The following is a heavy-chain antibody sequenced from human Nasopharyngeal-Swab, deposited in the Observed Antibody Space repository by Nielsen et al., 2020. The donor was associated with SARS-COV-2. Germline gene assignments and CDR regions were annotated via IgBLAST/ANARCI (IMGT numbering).Heavy chain of an antibody. Sequence: GESQKISCAASGFTFSLYTINWVRQAPGKGLEWVSAISSTGDYIYYAASVKGRFTISRDNAKNSVYLHMNSLTAEDTALYYCARYTPAMFAYWGQGTLVTVSS. V-gene: IGHV3-21*01. CDR2: ISSTGDYI. J-gene: IGHJ4*02. CDR3: ARYTPAMFAY. CDR1: GFTFSLYT.